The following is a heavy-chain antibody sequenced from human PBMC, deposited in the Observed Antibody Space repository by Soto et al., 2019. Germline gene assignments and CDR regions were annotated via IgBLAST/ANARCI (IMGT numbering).Heavy chain of an antibody. CDR3: ARESEDLTSNFDY. J-gene: IGHJ4*02. Sequence: EVQLVESGGGLVKPGGSLRLSCAASGFIFTRYSMNWVRQAPGKGLEWVSSISSTTNYIYYGDSMKGRFTISRDNAKNSLYLEMNSLRAEDTAVYYCARESEDLTSNFDYWGQGTRVTVSS. CDR1: GFIFTRYS. V-gene: IGHV3-21*06. CDR2: ISSTTNYI.